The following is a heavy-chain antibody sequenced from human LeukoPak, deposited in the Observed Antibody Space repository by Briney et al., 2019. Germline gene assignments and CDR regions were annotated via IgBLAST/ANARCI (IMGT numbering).Heavy chain of an antibody. CDR3: AKDLGGSGYYYDAFDI. Sequence: GGSLRLSCAASGFTFSTYAVSWVRQAPGKGLEWVSAISDSGASTYYADSVKGRFTVSRDNSKNTLYLQMNSLRAEDTAVYYCAKDLGGSGYYYDAFDIWGQGTMVTVSS. CDR2: ISDSGAST. D-gene: IGHD3-22*01. V-gene: IGHV3-23*01. J-gene: IGHJ3*02. CDR1: GFTFSTYA.